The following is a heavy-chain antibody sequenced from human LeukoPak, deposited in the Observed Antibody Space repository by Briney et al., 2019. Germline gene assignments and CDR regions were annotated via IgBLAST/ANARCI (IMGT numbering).Heavy chain of an antibody. J-gene: IGHJ6*02. CDR2: ISYSGST. V-gene: IGHV4-39*01. Sequence: SETLSLTCTVSGDSISSSRHSWGWIRQPPGKGLEWIGSISYSGSTYYNPSLKTRVTMSVDTSENQFSLKLSSGTAADSTVYYCVRIYCTSTSCYGDSYYGMDVWGQGTTVTVSS. CDR3: VRIYCTSTSCYGDSYYGMDV. CDR1: GDSISSSRHS. D-gene: IGHD2-2*01.